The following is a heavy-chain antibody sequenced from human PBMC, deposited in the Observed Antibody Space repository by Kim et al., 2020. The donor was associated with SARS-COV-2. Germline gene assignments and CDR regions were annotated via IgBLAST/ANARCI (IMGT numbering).Heavy chain of an antibody. Sequence: NPSLKSRVTISVDTSKNQFSLKLSSVTAADTAVYYCASIPKGLWLTYGLDWGQGTLVTVSS. D-gene: IGHD5-18*01. J-gene: IGHJ4*02. V-gene: IGHV4-59*01. CDR3: ASIPKGLWLTYGLD.